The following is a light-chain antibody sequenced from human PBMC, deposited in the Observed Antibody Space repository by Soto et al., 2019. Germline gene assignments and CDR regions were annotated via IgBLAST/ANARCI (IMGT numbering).Light chain of an antibody. CDR3: QQYINWPPLT. V-gene: IGKV3-15*01. CDR1: QSVSSSY. CDR2: GAS. Sequence: EIVLRQCPAKVSLSPWDRATLSCRASQSVSSSYLAWYQQKPGQAPRLLMYGASTRATGIPARFSGSGSGTEFTLTISSLQSEDFAVYYCQQYINWPPLTFGPGTRLEIK. J-gene: IGKJ5*01.